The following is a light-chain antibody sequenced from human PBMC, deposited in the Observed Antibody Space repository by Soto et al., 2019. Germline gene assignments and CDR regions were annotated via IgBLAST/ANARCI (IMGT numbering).Light chain of an antibody. CDR2: GAS. Sequence: PGERVTLSCRASQSVSSSYLTWYQQKPGQAPRLLIYGASTRATSIPARFSGSGSGTYFTLTISSLQPEDFAVYYCQQDYNLPLYTFGQGTKLEIK. J-gene: IGKJ2*01. V-gene: IGKV3D-7*01. CDR3: QQDYNLPLYT. CDR1: QSVSSSY.